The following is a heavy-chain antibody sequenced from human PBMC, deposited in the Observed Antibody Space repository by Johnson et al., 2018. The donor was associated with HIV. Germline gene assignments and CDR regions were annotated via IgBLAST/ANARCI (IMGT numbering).Heavy chain of an antibody. CDR3: ARRCSSSSCSHGAFDI. J-gene: IGHJ3*02. CDR2: LYSAGRT. V-gene: IGHV3-53*01. D-gene: IGHD2-2*01. Sequence: EVQLVESGGDLIQPGGSLRLSCAASGFTVSSTYMSWVRQAPGKGLEWLSVLYSAGRTYYADSVTGRFTISRDGSKNTLFLQMNSLRAEDTAVYYCARRCSSSSCSHGAFDIWGQGTVVTVSS. CDR1: GFTVSSTY.